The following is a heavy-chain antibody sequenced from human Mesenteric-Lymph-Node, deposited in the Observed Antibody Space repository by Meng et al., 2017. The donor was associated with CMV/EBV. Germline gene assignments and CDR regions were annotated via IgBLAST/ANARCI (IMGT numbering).Heavy chain of an antibody. Sequence: SSNSAAWNWIRQSPSRGLEWLGRTYYRSKWYNDYAVSVKSRITINPDTSKNQFSLQLNSVTPEDTAVYYCARDRPKLYGDSEDDAFDIWGQGTMVTV. D-gene: IGHD4-17*01. CDR3: ARDRPKLYGDSEDDAFDI. V-gene: IGHV6-1*01. CDR1: SSNSAA. CDR2: TYYRSKWYN. J-gene: IGHJ3*02.